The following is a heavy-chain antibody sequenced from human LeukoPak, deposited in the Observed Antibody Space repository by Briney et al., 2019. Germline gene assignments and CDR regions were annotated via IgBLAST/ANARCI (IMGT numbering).Heavy chain of an antibody. Sequence: PGGSLRLSCAASGFTFSSYAMHWVRQAPGKGLEWVAVISYDGSNKYYADSVKGRFTISRDNSKNTLYLQMNSLRAEDTAVYYCARDLDYGGKIGYYFDYWGQGTLVTVSS. D-gene: IGHD4-23*01. J-gene: IGHJ4*02. CDR1: GFTFSSYA. V-gene: IGHV3-30*04. CDR2: ISYDGSNK. CDR3: ARDLDYGGKIGYYFDY.